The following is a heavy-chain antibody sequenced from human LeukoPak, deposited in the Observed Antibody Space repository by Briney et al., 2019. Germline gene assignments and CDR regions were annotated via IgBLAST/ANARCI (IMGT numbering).Heavy chain of an antibody. D-gene: IGHD6-13*01. CDR2: IYTSGST. V-gene: IGHV4-4*07. Sequence: SETLSLTCTVSGGSISSYYWSWIRQPAGKGLEWIGRIYTSGSTNYNPSLKSRVTMSVDTSENQFSLKLSSVTAADTAVYYCGVIQTEPYSSSWYDAFDIWGQGTMVTVSS. CDR1: GGSISSYY. J-gene: IGHJ3*02. CDR3: GVIQTEPYSSSWYDAFDI.